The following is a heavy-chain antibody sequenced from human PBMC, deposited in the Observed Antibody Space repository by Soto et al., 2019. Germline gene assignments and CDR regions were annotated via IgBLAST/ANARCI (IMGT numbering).Heavy chain of an antibody. V-gene: IGHV4-30-2*01. CDR2: IYHSGST. J-gene: IGHJ5*02. Sequence: SETLSLTCAVSGGSISSGGYSWSWIRQPPGKGLEWIGYIYHSGSTYYNPSLKSRVTISVDRSKNQFSLKLSSMTAADTAVYYCARGGYDILTGYGWFDPWGQGTLVTVSS. D-gene: IGHD3-9*01. CDR1: GGSISSGGYS. CDR3: ARGGYDILTGYGWFDP.